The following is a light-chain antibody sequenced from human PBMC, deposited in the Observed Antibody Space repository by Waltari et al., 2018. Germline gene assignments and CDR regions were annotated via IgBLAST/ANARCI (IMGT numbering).Light chain of an antibody. J-gene: IGKJ1*01. CDR3: MQGANWPPT. CDR2: MVS. CDR1: HSLVYDNGNTY. V-gene: IGKV2-30*01. Sequence: DVVMTQSPLSLSVALGQPASISCTSSHSLVYDNGNTYLNWFHQRPGQSPRRLIYMVSPRDSGVAGRFSGSGSGTDFTLTINGVEAEDVGLYFCMQGANWPPTFGQGTRVEIK.